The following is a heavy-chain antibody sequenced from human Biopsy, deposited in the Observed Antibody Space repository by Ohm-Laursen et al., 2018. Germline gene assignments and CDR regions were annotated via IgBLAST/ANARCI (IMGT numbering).Heavy chain of an antibody. CDR2: VFYTGTT. D-gene: IGHD3-9*01. CDR1: GGSVNSDTSY. Sequence: SDTLSLTWVVSGGSVNSDTSYWSWIRQPPGKGLEWIGYVFYTGTTNYSPSLKSRVTISLDTSRNQFSLRLSSVTAADTAVYYCVREPKTGTAEAWCFDLWGRGSPVTVPS. CDR3: VREPKTGTAEAWCFDL. V-gene: IGHV4-61*01. J-gene: IGHJ2*01.